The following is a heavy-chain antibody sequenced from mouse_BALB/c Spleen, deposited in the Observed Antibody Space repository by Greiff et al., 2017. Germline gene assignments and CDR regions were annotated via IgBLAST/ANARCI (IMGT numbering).Heavy chain of an antibody. J-gene: IGHJ1*01. CDR3: TRDYGYWYFDV. Sequence: EVQLQQSGTVLARPGASVKMSCKASGYSFTSYWMHWVKQRPGQGLEWIGAIYPGNSDTSYNQKFKGKAKLTAVTSASTAYMELSSLTNEDSAVYYCTRDYGYWYFDVWGAGTTVTVSS. V-gene: IGHV1-5*01. D-gene: IGHD1-1*01. CDR1: GYSFTSYW. CDR2: IYPGNSDT.